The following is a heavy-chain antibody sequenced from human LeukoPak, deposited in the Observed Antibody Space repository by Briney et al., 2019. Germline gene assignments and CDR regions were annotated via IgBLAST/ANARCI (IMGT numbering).Heavy chain of an antibody. J-gene: IGHJ6*02. Sequence: GGSLRPSCAASGFTLSNHWMTWVRQVPGRGPEWVANVNRDGSETYYLDPVKGRFTISKDNAKNSLYLQMNSLRAEDTALYHCARNNGMDVWGQGTTVIVSS. CDR2: VNRDGSET. CDR3: ARNNGMDV. CDR1: GFTLSNHW. V-gene: IGHV3-7*03.